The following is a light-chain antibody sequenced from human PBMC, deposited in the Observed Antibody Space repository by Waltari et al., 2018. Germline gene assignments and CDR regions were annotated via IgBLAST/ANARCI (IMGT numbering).Light chain of an antibody. CDR1: PSNAGNNA. J-gene: IGLJ3*02. V-gene: IGLV1-36*01. CDR3: AAWDDRLNAWV. Sequence: QSVLAQPPSVSEAPRQRVTSSCSGSPSNAGNNAGNWYQLLPGKAPKLLIYYEVWLPSGVADRCSGSKSGTSASLAISGLQSEDEADYYCAAWDDRLNAWVFGGGTKLTVL. CDR2: YEV.